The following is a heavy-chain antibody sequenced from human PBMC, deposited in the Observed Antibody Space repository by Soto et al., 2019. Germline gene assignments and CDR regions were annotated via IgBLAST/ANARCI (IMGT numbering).Heavy chain of an antibody. CDR2: FYHSGST. D-gene: IGHD3-10*01. J-gene: IGHJ6*03. Sequence: SETLSLTCTVSGGSISNYYWSWVRQSPGKGLEFIGNFYHSGSTTYNPSLKSRVTISEDTSMNQFSLRLSSVTAADTAVYYCARLSVSRPGTYYYMDVWGTGTTVTVSS. CDR1: GGSISNYY. CDR3: ARLSVSRPGTYYYMDV. V-gene: IGHV4-59*08.